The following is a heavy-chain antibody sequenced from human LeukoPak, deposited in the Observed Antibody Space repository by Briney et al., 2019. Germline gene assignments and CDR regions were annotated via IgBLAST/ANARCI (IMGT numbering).Heavy chain of an antibody. CDR1: GGYITTYY. J-gene: IGHJ6*04. Sequence: SGTLSLTCTVAGGYITTYYWTWLRQTPGKGLEWIGYIYYGGNTNYNPSLNSRVTISVDTSKSQISLNLSSVTAADTATYYCARATFYFDIDVWGKGTTVIVSS. V-gene: IGHV4-59*07. CDR3: ARATFYFDIDV. CDR2: IYYGGNT.